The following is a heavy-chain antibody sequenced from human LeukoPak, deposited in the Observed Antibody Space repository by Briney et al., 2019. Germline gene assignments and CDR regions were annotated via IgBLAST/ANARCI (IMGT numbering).Heavy chain of an antibody. Sequence: PGGSLRLSCAAPRLTFSNYEMHWVRQAPGKGPEWLSYISSSGNTIYYADSVKGRFTISRDNSKNSLYLQMNSLRAEDTAVYYCATGPPSSWYYFDFWGQGALVTVSS. CDR1: RLTFSNYE. D-gene: IGHD6-13*01. CDR3: ATGPPSSWYYFDF. CDR2: ISSSGNTI. J-gene: IGHJ4*02. V-gene: IGHV3-48*03.